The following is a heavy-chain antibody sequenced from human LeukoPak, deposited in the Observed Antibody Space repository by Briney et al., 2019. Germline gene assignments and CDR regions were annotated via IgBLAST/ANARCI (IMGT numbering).Heavy chain of an antibody. CDR3: ARDPSIYYDYVWGSYRLQNWFDP. J-gene: IGHJ5*02. V-gene: IGHV3-33*01. D-gene: IGHD3-16*02. Sequence: GGSLRLSCAASGFTFSSYGMHWVRQAPGKGLEWVAVIWNDGSYKYYADSVKGRFTISRDNSKNTLSLEMNSLRAEDTAVYYCARDPSIYYDYVWGSYRLQNWFDPWGQGTLVTVSS. CDR2: IWNDGSYK. CDR1: GFTFSSYG.